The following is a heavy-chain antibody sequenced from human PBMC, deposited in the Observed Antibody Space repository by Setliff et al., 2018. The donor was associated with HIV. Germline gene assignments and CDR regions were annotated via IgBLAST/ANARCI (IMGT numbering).Heavy chain of an antibody. D-gene: IGHD3-22*01. CDR3: ATDSSGYYLGGFDY. V-gene: IGHV3-48*01. J-gene: IGHJ4*02. CDR1: GFTFSSYS. CDR2: IRSGSGTV. Sequence: PGGSLRLSCAAPGFTFSSYSMNWVRQSPGKGLEWVSYIRSGSGTVYYADSVRGRFTMSRDNAKNSLYLQMNSLRAEDTAVYYCATDSSGYYLGGFDYWGQGTLVTVSS.